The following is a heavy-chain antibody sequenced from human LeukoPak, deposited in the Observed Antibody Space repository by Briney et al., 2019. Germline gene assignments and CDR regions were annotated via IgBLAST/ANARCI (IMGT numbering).Heavy chain of an antibody. V-gene: IGHV1-2*02. CDR1: GYTFSDFY. CDR2: ITPKSGDT. Sequence: ASVKVSCKASGYTFSDFYIHWVRQAPGQGLEYVGWITPKSGDTYSPQRFQGRVTMTRDASISTAYMELSSLRSDGTAVYFCARVRLADERAWAYWGQGTLVTVSS. D-gene: IGHD3-3*02. CDR3: ARVRLADERAWAY. J-gene: IGHJ4*02.